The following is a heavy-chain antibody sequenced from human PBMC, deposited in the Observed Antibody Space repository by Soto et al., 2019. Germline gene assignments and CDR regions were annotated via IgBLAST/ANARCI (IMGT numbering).Heavy chain of an antibody. CDR3: ARGLILCFGELSRRGGYYYYMDV. V-gene: IGHV4-34*01. Sequence: QVQLQQWGAGLLKPSETLSLTCAVYGGSFSGYHWSWIRQTPGKGLEWIGEINDSGNINYNPSMKSGVTILLDTPKKQISLKLSSVTAADSAVYYCARGLILCFGELSRRGGYYYYMDVWGNGTTVTVSS. D-gene: IGHD3-10*01. J-gene: IGHJ6*03. CDR1: GGSFSGYH. CDR2: INDSGNI.